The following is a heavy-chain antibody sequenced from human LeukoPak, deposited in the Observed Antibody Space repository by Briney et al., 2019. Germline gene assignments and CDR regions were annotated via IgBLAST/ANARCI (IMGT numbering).Heavy chain of an antibody. D-gene: IGHD1-26*01. J-gene: IGHJ4*02. V-gene: IGHV3-66*01. Sequence: QPGGSLRLSCAASGFTVSNNYMSWVRQAPGKGLEWVSVIYSGGSTYYADSVKGRFTISRDNSKNTLYLQMNSLRAEDTAVYYCARDKIVGATYFDYWGQGTLVTVSS. CDR2: IYSGGST. CDR3: ARDKIVGATYFDY. CDR1: GFTVSNNY.